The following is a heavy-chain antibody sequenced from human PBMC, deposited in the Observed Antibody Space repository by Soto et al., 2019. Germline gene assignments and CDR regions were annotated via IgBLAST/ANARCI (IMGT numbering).Heavy chain of an antibody. V-gene: IGHV1-69*06. CDR3: ARGTYDSSGFLIGGDAFDI. CDR1: GGTFSSYA. D-gene: IGHD3-22*01. Sequence: QVQLVQSGAEVKKPGSSVKVSCKASGGTFSSYAISWVRQAPGQGPEWMGGLIPIFGTANYAQKFQGRVTITEDKSTSTAYMELSSLRSEDTAVYYCARGTYDSSGFLIGGDAFDIWGQWTMVTVSS. CDR2: LIPIFGTA. J-gene: IGHJ3*02.